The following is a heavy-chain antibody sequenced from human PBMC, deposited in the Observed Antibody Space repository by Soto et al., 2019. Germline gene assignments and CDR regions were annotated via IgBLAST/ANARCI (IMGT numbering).Heavy chain of an antibody. CDR1: GFTFSSYG. CDR3: AKEIYCDSSGYPPGLLGY. CDR2: ISYDGSNK. V-gene: IGHV3-30*18. Sequence: PGGSLRLSCAASGFTFSSYGMYWVRQAPGKGLEWVAFISYDGSNKYYADSVKGRFTISRDTSKNTLSLQMNSLRAEDTAVYYCAKEIYCDSSGYPPGLLGYWGQGTLVTVSS. D-gene: IGHD3-22*01. J-gene: IGHJ4*02.